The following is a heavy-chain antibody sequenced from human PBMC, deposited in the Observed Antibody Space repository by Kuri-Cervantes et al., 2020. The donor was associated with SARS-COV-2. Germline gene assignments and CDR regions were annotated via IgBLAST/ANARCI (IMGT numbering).Heavy chain of an antibody. CDR2: IDWDDDK. Sequence: SGPTLVHPTHPRTLTCTFSGFSLSTSGMCGSWIRQPPGKALEWLARIDWDDDKYYSTMLKTRLTISKDIHKNQVVLKMTNMYPVDTATYYCARNMVRGVNYYYYGMDVWGQGTTVTVSS. CDR1: GFSLSTSGMC. CDR3: ARNMVRGVNYYYYGMDV. V-gene: IGHV2-70*11. D-gene: IGHD3-10*01. J-gene: IGHJ6*02.